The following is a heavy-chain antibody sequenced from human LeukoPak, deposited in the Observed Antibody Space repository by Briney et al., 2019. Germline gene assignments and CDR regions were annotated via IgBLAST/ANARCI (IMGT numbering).Heavy chain of an antibody. V-gene: IGHV4-39*07. D-gene: IGHD2-15*01. J-gene: IGHJ5*02. CDR3: ARVRGGGSNYNWFDP. CDR1: VGSISSSSYY. Sequence: PSETLSLTCTVSVGSISSSSYYWGWVRQPPGRGLEWIGSIYYSGSTYYNPSLKSRVTISVDTSKNQFFLKLSSVTAADTAVYYCARVRGGGSNYNWFDPWGQGTLVTVS. CDR2: IYYSGST.